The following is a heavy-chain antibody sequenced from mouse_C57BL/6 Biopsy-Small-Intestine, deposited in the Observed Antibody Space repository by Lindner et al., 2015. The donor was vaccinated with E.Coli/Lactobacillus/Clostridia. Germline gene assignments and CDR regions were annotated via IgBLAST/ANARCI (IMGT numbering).Heavy chain of an antibody. CDR1: GYTFTDYN. CDR3: ARAYGSRFAY. V-gene: IGHV1-18*01. Sequence: VQLQESGAELVRPGTSVKMSCKASGYTFTDYNMDWVKQSHGKSLEWIGDINPNNGGTIYSQKFKGKATLTVDKSSSTAYMELRSLTSEDTAVYYCARAYGSRFAYWGQGTLVTVSA. D-gene: IGHD1-1*01. J-gene: IGHJ3*01. CDR2: INPNNGGT.